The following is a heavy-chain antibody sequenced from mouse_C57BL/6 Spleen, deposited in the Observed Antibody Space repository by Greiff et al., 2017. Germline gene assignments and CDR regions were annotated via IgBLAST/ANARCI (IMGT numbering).Heavy chain of an antibody. J-gene: IGHJ3*01. CDR1: GYTFTDYE. CDR3: TRKEGTAQAWFAY. D-gene: IGHD3-2*02. CDR2: IDPETGGT. V-gene: IGHV1-15*01. Sequence: QVQLQQSGAELVRPGASVTLSCKASGYTFTDYEMHWVKQTPVHGLEWIGAIDPETGGTAYNQKFKGKAILTAEKASSTAYMELRSLTSEDSAVYYCTRKEGTAQAWFAYWGQGTLVTVSA.